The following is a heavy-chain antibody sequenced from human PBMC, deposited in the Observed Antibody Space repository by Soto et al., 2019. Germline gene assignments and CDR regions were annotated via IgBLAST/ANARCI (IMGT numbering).Heavy chain of an antibody. D-gene: IGHD3-22*01. CDR2: IIPIFGTT. CDR1: GDTFSSYA. V-gene: IGHV1-69*01. CDR3: ARDRGYYDTSGFQGFVQYFHH. J-gene: IGHJ1*01. Sequence: QVQLVQSGAEVKKPGSSVKVSCKASGDTFSSYAFSWVRQATGQGLEWMGGIIPIFGTTNYAPTFQGRVRITADESRRTAYMELSSLRSEDTAVYSCARDRGYYDTSGFQGFVQYFHHWGQGTLVTVSS.